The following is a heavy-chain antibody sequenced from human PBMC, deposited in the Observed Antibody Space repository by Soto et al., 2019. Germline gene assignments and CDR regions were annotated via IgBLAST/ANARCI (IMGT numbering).Heavy chain of an antibody. CDR2: ISFDGTNK. V-gene: IGHV3-30-3*01. Sequence: GGSLRLSCAATGFTFSSYAMHWVRQAPGKGLEWVSVISFDGTNKYYAESVRGRYTISRDNSKNVLYLDMNSLRPDDTAIYYCARAHGPYYDSSYYGLARNYFDYWGQGALVTVSS. CDR1: GFTFSSYA. CDR3: ARAHGPYYDSSYYGLARNYFDY. J-gene: IGHJ4*02. D-gene: IGHD3-22*01.